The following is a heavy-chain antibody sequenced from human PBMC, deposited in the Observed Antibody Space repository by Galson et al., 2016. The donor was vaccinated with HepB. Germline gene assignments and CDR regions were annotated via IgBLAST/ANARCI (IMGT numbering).Heavy chain of an antibody. V-gene: IGHV4-34*01. Sequence: SETLSLTCAVYGGPFSGYYWSWIRQPPGKGLEWIGEINHSGSTNYNPSLQSRVPISVDTPKNQLSLKLRSVTAADTAVYYCARVFVSYDFWSGYSSGGWFDPWGQGTLVTVSS. D-gene: IGHD3-3*01. CDR1: GGPFSGYY. CDR2: INHSGST. CDR3: ARVFVSYDFWSGYSSGGWFDP. J-gene: IGHJ5*02.